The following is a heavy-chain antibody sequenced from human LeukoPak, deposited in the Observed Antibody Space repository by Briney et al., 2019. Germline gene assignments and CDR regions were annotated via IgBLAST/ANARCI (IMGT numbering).Heavy chain of an antibody. Sequence: ASVRVSCKASGYSFSDFHIHWVRQAPGQGLEWMGWIYPKSGATTYAERFRGRVTMTRDTSLNTVYLELASLYSDDTAVFYCARDYSDGHNRRDAFDLWGQGTTLIVSS. CDR3: ARDYSDGHNRRDAFDL. J-gene: IGHJ3*01. V-gene: IGHV1-2*02. D-gene: IGHD5-18*01. CDR1: GYSFSDFH. CDR2: IYPKSGAT.